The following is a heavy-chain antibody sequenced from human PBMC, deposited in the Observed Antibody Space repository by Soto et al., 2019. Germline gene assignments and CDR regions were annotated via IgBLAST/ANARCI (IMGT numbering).Heavy chain of an antibody. J-gene: IGHJ5*02. V-gene: IGHV3-30-3*01. D-gene: IGHD4-17*01. CDR3: TRADLTVTLSVFDP. CDR2: ISDDGSTK. CDR1: GFIFSRYF. Sequence: QVQLVESGGGVVQPGRSLRLSCAASGFIFSRYFMHWVRQAPGKGLEWVALISDDGSTKYYADSVTGRFTISRDNSKNTLYLQMNSLSADGTSVYYCTRADLTVTLSVFDPWGQGTLVTVSS.